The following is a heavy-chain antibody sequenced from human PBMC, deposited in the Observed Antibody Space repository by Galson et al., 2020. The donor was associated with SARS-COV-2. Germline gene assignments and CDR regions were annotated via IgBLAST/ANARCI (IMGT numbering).Heavy chain of an antibody. CDR2: ISNSGNT. Sequence: ETSETLSLTCTVSGGSFRSYHWSWIRQTPGKGLEWIGYISNSGNTNYNPSLKSRVTISVGTSKNQFSLKLSSVTAADTAVYYCARHSSGYYIDAFDIWGQGTMVTVSS. J-gene: IGHJ3*02. V-gene: IGHV4-59*08. D-gene: IGHD6-19*01. CDR3: ARHSSGYYIDAFDI. CDR1: GGSFRSYH.